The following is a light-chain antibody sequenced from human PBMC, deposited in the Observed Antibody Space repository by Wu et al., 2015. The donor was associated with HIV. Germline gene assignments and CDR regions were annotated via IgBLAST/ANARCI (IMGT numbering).Light chain of an antibody. CDR2: GAS. CDR1: ESVSRS. J-gene: IGKJ3*01. CDR3: QQYDDWVFT. Sequence: EVVMTQSPATLSVSPGERVTLSCRASESVSRSVVWYQQKPGQAPRLLIYGASTRATGVPARFSGSGSGTEFTLTISSLQSEDFAVYYCQQYDDWVFTFGPGTKVEIK. V-gene: IGKV3-15*01.